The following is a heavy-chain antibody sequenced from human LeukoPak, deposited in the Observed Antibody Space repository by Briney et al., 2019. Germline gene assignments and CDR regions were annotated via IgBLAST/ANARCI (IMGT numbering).Heavy chain of an antibody. D-gene: IGHD3-22*01. CDR1: GGSISSYY. Sequence: PSETLSLTCTVSGGSISSYYWSWIRQPAGKGLEGIGRIYTSGSTNYNPSLKSRVTMSVDTSKNQFSLKLSSVTAADTAVYYCARDVVGSGYRHDAFDIWGQGTMVTVSS. J-gene: IGHJ3*02. CDR2: IYTSGST. V-gene: IGHV4-4*07. CDR3: ARDVVGSGYRHDAFDI.